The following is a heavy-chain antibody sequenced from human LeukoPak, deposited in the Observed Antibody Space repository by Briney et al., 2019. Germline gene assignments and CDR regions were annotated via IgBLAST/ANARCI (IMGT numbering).Heavy chain of an antibody. Sequence: NPSETLSLTCAVYGGSLSGYYWNWIRQPPGKGLEWIGEINHSGSTNYNPSLKSRVTISVDTSKNQFSLKLSSVTAADTAVYYCARRLTGTSFDTWGQGTLVTVSS. V-gene: IGHV4-34*01. CDR3: ARRLTGTSFDT. D-gene: IGHD7-27*01. CDR2: INHSGST. J-gene: IGHJ4*02. CDR1: GGSLSGYY.